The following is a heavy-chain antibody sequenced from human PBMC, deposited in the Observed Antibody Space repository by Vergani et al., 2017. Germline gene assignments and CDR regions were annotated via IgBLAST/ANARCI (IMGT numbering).Heavy chain of an antibody. Sequence: EVQLVQSGAEVKKPGESLKISCKGSGYSFTSYWIGWVRQMPGKGLEWMGIIYPGDSDITYSPSFQGQVTISADKSISTAYLQWSSLKASDTAMYYCARQGSGSYSYYYNGMDVWGQGTTVTVSS. CDR3: ARQGSGSYSYYYNGMDV. CDR2: IYPGDSDI. CDR1: GYSFTSYW. J-gene: IGHJ6*02. D-gene: IGHD3-10*01. V-gene: IGHV5-51*01.